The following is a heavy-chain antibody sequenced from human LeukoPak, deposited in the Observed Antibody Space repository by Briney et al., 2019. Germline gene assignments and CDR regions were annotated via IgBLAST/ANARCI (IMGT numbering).Heavy chain of an antibody. J-gene: IGHJ3*02. CDR2: INPNSGGT. CDR3: AKDHSRGWLSIPDAFDI. Sequence: GASVKVSCKASGYTFTGYYMHWVRQAPGQGLEWMGWINPNSGGTNYAQKFQGRVTMTRDTSISTAYMELSRLRSDDTAVYYCAKDHSRGWLSIPDAFDIWGQGTMVTVSS. D-gene: IGHD3-22*01. CDR1: GYTFTGYY. V-gene: IGHV1-2*02.